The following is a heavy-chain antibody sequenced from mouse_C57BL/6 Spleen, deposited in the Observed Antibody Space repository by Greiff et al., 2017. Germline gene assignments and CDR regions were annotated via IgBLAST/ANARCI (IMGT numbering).Heavy chain of an antibody. Sequence: EVMLVESGGGLVKPGGSLKLSCAASGFTFSDYGMHWVRQAPEKGLEWVAYISSGSSTIYSADTVKGRFTISRDNAKNTLFLQMTSLRSEDTAMYYCARGYYGSSPYAYWGQGTLVTVSA. J-gene: IGHJ3*01. V-gene: IGHV5-17*01. CDR2: ISSGSSTI. CDR3: ARGYYGSSPYAY. CDR1: GFTFSDYG. D-gene: IGHD1-1*01.